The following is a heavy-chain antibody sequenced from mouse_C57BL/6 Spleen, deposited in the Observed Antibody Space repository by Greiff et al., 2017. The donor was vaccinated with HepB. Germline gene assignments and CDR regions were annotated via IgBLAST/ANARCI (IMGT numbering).Heavy chain of an antibody. Sequence: EVHLVESGPGMVKPSQSLSLTCTVTGYSITSGYDWHWIRHFPGNKLEWMGYISYSGSTNYNPSLKSRISITHDTSKNHFFLKLNSVTTEDTATYYCARGNYDYDGYYFDYWGQGTTLTVSS. CDR1: GYSITSGYD. V-gene: IGHV3-1*01. CDR2: ISYSGST. CDR3: ARGNYDYDGYYFDY. J-gene: IGHJ2*01. D-gene: IGHD2-4*01.